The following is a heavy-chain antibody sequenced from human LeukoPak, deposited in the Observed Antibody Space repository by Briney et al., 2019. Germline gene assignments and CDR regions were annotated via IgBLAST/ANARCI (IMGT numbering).Heavy chain of an antibody. Sequence: GGSLRLSCAASGFTFSSYTMNWVRQAPGKGLEWVSSISSDSSYIYYADSVKGRFTISRDNAKNSLYLQVNSLRAEDTAVYYCARETRHCSSTSCSSLEYFQHWGQGTLVTVSS. CDR3: ARETRHCSSTSCSSLEYFQH. D-gene: IGHD2-2*01. CDR1: GFTFSSYT. J-gene: IGHJ1*01. CDR2: ISSDSSYI. V-gene: IGHV3-21*01.